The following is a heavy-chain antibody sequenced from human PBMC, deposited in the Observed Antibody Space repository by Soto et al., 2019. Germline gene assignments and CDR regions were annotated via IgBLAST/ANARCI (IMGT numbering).Heavy chain of an antibody. CDR1: GYSISSGYY. CDR2: IYHSGST. Sequence: LSLTCAVSGYSISSGYYWGWIRQPPGKGLEWIGSIYHSGSTYYNPSLKSRVTISVDTSKNQFSLKLSSVTAADTAVYYCARAYYDFWSGYSPGDWFDPWGQGTLVTVSS. D-gene: IGHD3-3*01. CDR3: ARAYYDFWSGYSPGDWFDP. J-gene: IGHJ5*02. V-gene: IGHV4-38-2*01.